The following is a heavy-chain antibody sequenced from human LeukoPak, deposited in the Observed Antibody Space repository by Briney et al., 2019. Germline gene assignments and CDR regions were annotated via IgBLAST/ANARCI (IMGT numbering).Heavy chain of an antibody. D-gene: IGHD6-13*01. CDR3: ARGGNQDYSGGWYSGY. CDR2: INTSGGST. J-gene: IGHJ4*02. Sequence: GSVKLSCKASGYTFTSYYMHWVRQAPGQGLEWMGIINTSGGSTSYAQPLQGRVPMTRDTSTSTLYMELSSLTSEDTGVYYCARGGNQDYSGGWYSGYWGQGTLVTVSS. CDR1: GYTFTSYY. V-gene: IGHV1-46*01.